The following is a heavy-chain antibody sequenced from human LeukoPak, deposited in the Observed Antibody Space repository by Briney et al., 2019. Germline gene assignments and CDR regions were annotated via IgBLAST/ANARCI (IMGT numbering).Heavy chain of an antibody. CDR1: GLTFRSYA. V-gene: IGHV3-23*01. CDR3: AKGTNVAGDYGVLDY. J-gene: IGHJ4*02. CDR2: IDGSGGYT. D-gene: IGHD4-17*01. Sequence: PGGSLRLSCAASGLTFRSYALHWVRQAPGKGPEWVSSIDGSGGYTYYSDSVRGRFTISRDNSKNTLYLQMNSLRDDDTAQYYCAKGTNVAGDYGVLDYWGQGTLVTVSS.